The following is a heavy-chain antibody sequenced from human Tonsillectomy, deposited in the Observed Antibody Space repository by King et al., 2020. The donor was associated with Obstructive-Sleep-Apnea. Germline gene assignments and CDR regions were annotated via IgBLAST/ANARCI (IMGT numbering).Heavy chain of an antibody. J-gene: IGHJ4*02. V-gene: IGHV1-18*01. D-gene: IGHD3-22*01. Sequence: QLVQSGAEVKKPGASVKVSCKASGYTFTSYGISWVRQAPGQGLEWLGWISAYNGNTHYAQKLQGRVTITTDTSTSTAYMELRSLRSDDTAVYYCARGLYDSSGYYYSHFDYWGQGTLVTVSS. CDR3: ARGLYDSSGYYYSHFDY. CDR1: GYTFTSYG. CDR2: ISAYNGNT.